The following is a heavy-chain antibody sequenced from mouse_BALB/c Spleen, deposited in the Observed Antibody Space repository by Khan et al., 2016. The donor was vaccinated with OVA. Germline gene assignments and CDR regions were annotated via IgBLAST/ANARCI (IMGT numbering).Heavy chain of an antibody. Sequence: VQLKESGPGLVKPSQSLSLTCTVTGYSITSDYAWNWIRQFPGNKLEWMGYISYSGATYYNPSLKSRISVTRDTSKNQFFLQLNSVTTEDTATYYCARRVLLLYRKFEVWGAVTTVNVST. J-gene: IGHJ1*01. CDR3: ARRVLLLYRKFEV. CDR1: GYSITSDYA. V-gene: IGHV3-2*02. D-gene: IGHD1-1*01. CDR2: ISYSGAT.